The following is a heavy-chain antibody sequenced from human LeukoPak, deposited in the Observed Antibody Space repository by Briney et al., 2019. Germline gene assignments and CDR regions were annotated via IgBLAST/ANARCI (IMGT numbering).Heavy chain of an antibody. Sequence: PSETLSLTCTVSGGSISSYYWSWIRQPPGKGLEWIGYIYYSGSTNYNPSLKSRVTISVDTSKNQFSLKLSSVTAADTAVYYCARVPVPAAIHDNWFDPWGQGTPVTVSS. CDR1: GGSISSYY. V-gene: IGHV4-59*01. CDR2: IYYSGST. J-gene: IGHJ5*02. D-gene: IGHD2-2*01. CDR3: ARVPVPAAIHDNWFDP.